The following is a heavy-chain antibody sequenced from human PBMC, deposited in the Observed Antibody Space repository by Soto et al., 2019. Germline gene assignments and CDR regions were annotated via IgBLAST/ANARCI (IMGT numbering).Heavy chain of an antibody. CDR2: MNPNSGNT. V-gene: IGHV1-8*01. CDR3: ARVVQVMGALPRWYFDY. J-gene: IGHJ4*02. Sequence: ASVKVSCKASGYTFTSDDINWVRQATGQGLEWMGWMNPNSGNTGYAQKFQGRVTMTRNTSISTAYMELSSLRSEDTAVYYCARVVQVMGALPRWYFDYWGQGTLVTVSS. CDR1: GYTFTSDD. D-gene: IGHD1-26*01.